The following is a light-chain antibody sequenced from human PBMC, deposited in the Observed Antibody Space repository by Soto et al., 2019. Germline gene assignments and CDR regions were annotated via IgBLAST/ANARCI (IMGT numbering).Light chain of an antibody. CDR1: QSVSSSY. CDR2: GAS. CDR3: QQYGSSPEGLT. Sequence: EMVLTQSPGTLSLSPGERATLSCRGSQSVSSSYLAWYQQKPGQAPRLLIYGASSRATGIPDRFSGSGSGTDFTLTISRLEPEDFAVYYCQQYGSSPEGLTFGGGTKVEIK. V-gene: IGKV3-20*01. J-gene: IGKJ4*01.